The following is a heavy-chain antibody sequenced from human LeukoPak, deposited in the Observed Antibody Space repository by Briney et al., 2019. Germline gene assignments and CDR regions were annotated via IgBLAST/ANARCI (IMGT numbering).Heavy chain of an antibody. J-gene: IGHJ4*02. CDR3: ARGYYDPHDY. V-gene: IGHV4-38-2*01. CDR1: GYSISSGYY. CDR2: IYHSGST. D-gene: IGHD3-22*01. Sequence: PSETLSLTCAVPGYSISSGYYWGWIRQPPGKGLEWIGSIYHSGSTYYNPSLKSRVTISVDTSKNQSSLKLSSVTAADTAVYYCARGYYDPHDYWGQGTLVTVSS.